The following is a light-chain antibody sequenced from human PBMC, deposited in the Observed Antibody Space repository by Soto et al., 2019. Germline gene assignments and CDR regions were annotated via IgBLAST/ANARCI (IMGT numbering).Light chain of an antibody. Sequence: DIQMTQSPSTLSASVGDRVTITCRASQTISSWLAWYQQKPGKAPKLLIYKASSLETGVPSRFSGSGSGTEFTLTISSLQPDDFATYYCQQYNSYSLTFGGGTKVEIK. J-gene: IGKJ4*01. CDR1: QTISSW. CDR2: KAS. CDR3: QQYNSYSLT. V-gene: IGKV1-5*03.